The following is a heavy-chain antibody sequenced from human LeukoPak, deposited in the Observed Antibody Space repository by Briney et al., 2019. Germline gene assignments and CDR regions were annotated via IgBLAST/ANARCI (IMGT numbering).Heavy chain of an antibody. CDR3: ARDDSSGYGH. Sequence: GGSLRLSCAASGFTVSSNYMSWVRQAPGKGLERVSVIYSGGSTYYADSVKGRFTISRHNSKNTLYLQMNSLRAEDTAVYYCARDDSSGYGHWGQGTLVTVSS. CDR1: GFTVSSNY. J-gene: IGHJ4*02. V-gene: IGHV3-53*04. CDR2: IYSGGST. D-gene: IGHD3-22*01.